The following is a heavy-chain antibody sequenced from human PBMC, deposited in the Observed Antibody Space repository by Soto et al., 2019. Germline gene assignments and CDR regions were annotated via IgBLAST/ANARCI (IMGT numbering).Heavy chain of an antibody. J-gene: IGHJ4*02. V-gene: IGHV1-69*01. CDR2: IIPIFGRA. CDR1: GGTFSSYA. Sequence: QVQLVQSGAEVKKPGSSVKVSCKASGGTFSSYAISWVRQAPGQGLEWMGGIIPIFGRANYAQKFQGRVTITADESTSTAYMELSSLRSEDTAVYYCARRVYYDSSGYYSYYFDYWGQGTLVTVSS. CDR3: ARRVYYDSSGYYSYYFDY. D-gene: IGHD3-22*01.